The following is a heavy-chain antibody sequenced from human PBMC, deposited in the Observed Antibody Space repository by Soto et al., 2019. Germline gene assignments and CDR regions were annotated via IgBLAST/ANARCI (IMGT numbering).Heavy chain of an antibody. CDR3: AKGWPTMVRGVTLYAMDV. CDR1: GFTFSSYG. D-gene: IGHD3-10*01. V-gene: IGHV3-30*18. CDR2: ISYDGSNK. J-gene: IGHJ6*02. Sequence: PGGSLRLSCAASGFTFSSYGMHWVRQAPGKGLEWVALISYDGSNKYYANSVKGRSTISRDNSKNTLYLQMNSLRAEDTAVYYCAKGWPTMVRGVTLYAMDVWGQGTTVTVSS.